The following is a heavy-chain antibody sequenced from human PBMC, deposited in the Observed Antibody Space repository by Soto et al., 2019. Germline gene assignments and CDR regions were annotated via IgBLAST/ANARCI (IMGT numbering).Heavy chain of an antibody. Sequence: SETLSLTCAVSGGSINSGSYFWAWIRQPPGKGLEWIGSAHHSGSTNYNPSLKSRVTISVDTSKNQFSLKLSSVTAADTAVYYCASQSVDYYDSSGSVDRSCDYWGQGTLVTVSS. J-gene: IGHJ4*02. V-gene: IGHV4-39*07. D-gene: IGHD3-22*01. CDR2: AHHSGST. CDR1: GGSINSGSYF. CDR3: ASQSVDYYDSSGSVDRSCDY.